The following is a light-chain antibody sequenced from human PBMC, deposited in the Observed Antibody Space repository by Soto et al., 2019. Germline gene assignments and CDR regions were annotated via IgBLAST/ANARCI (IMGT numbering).Light chain of an antibody. V-gene: IGKV1-27*01. CDR2: AAS. Sequence: QMTQSPSYLSASVGARLTITCRASLPISNYLAWYQQKPGTIPNXXIYAASTLQAGVPSRFSGSVSGTDGTLTISSLQKEDGAAYYCQKSNSATLTFGGGTKVDIK. CDR1: LPISNY. CDR3: QKSNSATLT. J-gene: IGKJ4*01.